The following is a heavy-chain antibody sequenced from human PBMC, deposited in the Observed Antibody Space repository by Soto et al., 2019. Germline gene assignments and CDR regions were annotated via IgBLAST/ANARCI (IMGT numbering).Heavy chain of an antibody. Sequence: GEYLKISCQVCGYTFTSYWMGWVRQMPGKGLEWKGVIYPSDSDTRYSPSFQGQVTISADQSINTAYLQWDSLKASDTAIYYCARPANTVADHFDLWGQGTPVTVSS. CDR1: GYTFTSYW. CDR2: IYPSDSDT. D-gene: IGHD4-17*01. CDR3: ARPANTVADHFDL. V-gene: IGHV5-51*01. J-gene: IGHJ4*02.